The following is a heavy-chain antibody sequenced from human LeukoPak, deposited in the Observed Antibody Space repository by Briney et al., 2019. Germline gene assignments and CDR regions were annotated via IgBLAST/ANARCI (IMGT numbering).Heavy chain of an antibody. Sequence: GGSLRLSCAASGFTFDDYAMHWVRQAPGKGLEWVSLISWDGGSTYYADSVKGRFTISRDNSKNSLYLQMNSLRAEDTALYYCAKAGYDILTGYYPYYYMDVWGKGTTVTVSS. CDR1: GFTFDDYA. D-gene: IGHD3-9*01. V-gene: IGHV3-43D*03. CDR2: ISWDGGST. CDR3: AKAGYDILTGYYPYYYMDV. J-gene: IGHJ6*03.